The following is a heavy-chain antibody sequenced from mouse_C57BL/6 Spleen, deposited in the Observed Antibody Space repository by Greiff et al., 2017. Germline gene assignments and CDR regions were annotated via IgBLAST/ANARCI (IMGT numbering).Heavy chain of an antibody. J-gene: IGHJ2*01. CDR2: IDPSDSYT. D-gene: IGHD1-1*01. Sequence: VQLQQSGAELVMPGASVKLSCKASGYTFTSYWMHWVKQRPGQGLEWIGEIDPSDSYTNYNQKFKGKSTLTVDKSSSTAYMQLSSLTSEDSAVYYCARYGYGSSSHYFDYWGQGTTLTVSS. CDR1: GYTFTSYW. CDR3: ARYGYGSSSHYFDY. V-gene: IGHV1-69*01.